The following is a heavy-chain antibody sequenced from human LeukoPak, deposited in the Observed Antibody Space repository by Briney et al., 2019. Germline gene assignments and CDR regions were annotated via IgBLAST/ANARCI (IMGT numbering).Heavy chain of an antibody. J-gene: IGHJ4*02. V-gene: IGHV3-23*01. D-gene: IGHD6-19*01. CDR1: GFTLTTYV. Sequence: GGSLRLSCAASGFTLTTYVMTWVRQAPGKGLEWVSAISGSGGTTYYADSVKGRFTISRDNSKNTLYLQMNSLRAEDTAVYYCAKDESGGWYPYFWGQGTLVTVSS. CDR3: AKDESGGWYPYF. CDR2: ISGSGGTT.